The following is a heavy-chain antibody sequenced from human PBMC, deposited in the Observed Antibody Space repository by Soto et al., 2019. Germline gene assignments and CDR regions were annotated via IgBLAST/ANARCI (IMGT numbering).Heavy chain of an antibody. V-gene: IGHV1-18*01. CDR3: ARWSAIVGGAEALDV. CDR1: GYTFINYG. CDR2: LSAYNGDT. D-gene: IGHD1-26*01. Sequence: QVQLVQSGAEVKKPGASVRVSCKTSGYTFINYGITWVRQAPGQGLEWMGWLSAYNGDTSSSEKLQDRFTMTTDTSTNTVYMDLRSMTSDDQAVYYCARWSAIVGGAEALDVWGQGTMVIVSS. J-gene: IGHJ3*01.